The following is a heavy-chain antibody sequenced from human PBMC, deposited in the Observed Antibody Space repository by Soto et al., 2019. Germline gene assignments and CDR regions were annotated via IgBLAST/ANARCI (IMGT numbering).Heavy chain of an antibody. CDR2: IYYSGNT. V-gene: IGHV4-39*01. D-gene: IGHD3-10*01. CDR1: GDSISSSSSY. Sequence: SETLSLTCTVSGDSISSSSSYWGWIRQPPGKGLEWIASIYYSGNTYYNPSLKSRVTMSVDSSKNQFSLKVSSVTAADTAVYYCARLSMIRGVLRWVDPWGQGTLVTVS. J-gene: IGHJ5*02. CDR3: ARLSMIRGVLRWVDP.